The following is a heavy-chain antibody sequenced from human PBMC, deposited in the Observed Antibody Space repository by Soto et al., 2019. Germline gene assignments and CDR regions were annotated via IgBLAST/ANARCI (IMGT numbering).Heavy chain of an antibody. CDR3: ARGRRDGYEEVYYFDY. J-gene: IGHJ4*02. D-gene: IGHD5-12*01. CDR2: IIPIFGTA. V-gene: IGHV1-69*13. CDR1: GGTFSSYA. Sequence: GASVKVSCKASGGTFSSYAISWVRQAPGQGLEWMGGIIPIFGTANYAQKFQGRVTITADESTSTAYMELSSLRSEDTAVYYCARGRRDGYEEVYYFDYWGQGTLVTVSS.